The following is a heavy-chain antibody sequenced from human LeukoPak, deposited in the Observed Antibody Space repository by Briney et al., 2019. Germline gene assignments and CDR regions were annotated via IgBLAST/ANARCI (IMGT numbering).Heavy chain of an antibody. V-gene: IGHV3-7*05. CDR1: GFIFSSYW. Sequence: PGGSLRLSCAASGFIFSSYWMSWVRQAPGKGLEWVANIKRDGSEKYYMDSVKGRFTISRDNAKNSLYLQMNSLRAEDTAVYYCARGTDSSGYPGHYWGQGTLVTVSS. D-gene: IGHD3-22*01. CDR3: ARGTDSSGYPGHY. CDR2: IKRDGSEK. J-gene: IGHJ4*02.